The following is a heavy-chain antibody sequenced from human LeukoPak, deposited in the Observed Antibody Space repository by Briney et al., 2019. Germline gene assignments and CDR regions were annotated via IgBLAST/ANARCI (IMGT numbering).Heavy chain of an antibody. CDR3: ARRTGSYFGQFDS. D-gene: IGHD3-10*01. CDR2: INHSGST. Sequence: PSETLSLTCAVYGGSFSGSYWSWIRQPPGKGLEWIGEINHSGSTNYNPSLKSRITISVDTSKNKFSLRLRSVTAADTAIYYCARRTGSYFGQFDSWGQGTLVTVSS. V-gene: IGHV4-34*01. J-gene: IGHJ4*02. CDR1: GGSFSGSY.